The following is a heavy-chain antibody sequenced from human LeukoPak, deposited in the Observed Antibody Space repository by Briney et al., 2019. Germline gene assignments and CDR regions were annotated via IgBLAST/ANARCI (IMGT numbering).Heavy chain of an antibody. CDR3: ARHARYGDYDRGDY. V-gene: IGHV4-30-2*01. J-gene: IGHJ4*02. CDR1: GGSISSGGYY. D-gene: IGHD4-17*01. CDR2: IYHSGST. Sequence: SETLSLTCTVSGGSISSGGYYWSWVRQPPGRGLEWIGYIYHSGSTYYNPSLKSRVTISVDRSKNQFSLKLSSVTAADTAVYYCARHARYGDYDRGDYWGQGTLVTVSS.